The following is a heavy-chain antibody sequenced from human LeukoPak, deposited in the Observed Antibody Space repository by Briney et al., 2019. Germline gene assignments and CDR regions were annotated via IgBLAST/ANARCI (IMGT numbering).Heavy chain of an antibody. V-gene: IGHV3-7*03. CDR1: RLTFSTYW. CDR2: IKQDGSEK. CDR3: ARDRTSFGELLGYYFDY. D-gene: IGHD3-10*01. J-gene: IGHJ4*02. Sequence: PGGSLRLSCAASRLTFSTYWMGWVRQAPGKGLEWVANIKQDGSEKYYVDSVKGRFIISRDNAKNSLYLQMNSLRAEDTAVYYYARDRTSFGELLGYYFDYWGQGTLVTVSS.